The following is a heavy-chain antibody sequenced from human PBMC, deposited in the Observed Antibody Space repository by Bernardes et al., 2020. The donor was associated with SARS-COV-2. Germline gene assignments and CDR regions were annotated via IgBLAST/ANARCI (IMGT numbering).Heavy chain of an antibody. J-gene: IGHJ6*02. V-gene: IGHV1-24*01. D-gene: IGHD6-19*01. CDR1: GYTLTELS. Sequence: ASVKVSCKVSGYTLTELSMHWVRHAPGKGLEWMGGFDPEDGETIYAQKFQGRVTMTEDTSTDTAYMELSSLRSEDTAVYYCATAIAVTGTPENYYYYYGMDVWGQGTTVTVSS. CDR3: ATAIAVTGTPENYYYYYGMDV. CDR2: FDPEDGET.